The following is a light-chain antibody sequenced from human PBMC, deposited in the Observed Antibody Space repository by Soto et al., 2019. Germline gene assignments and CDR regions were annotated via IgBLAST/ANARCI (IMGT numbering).Light chain of an antibody. CDR3: QQYGSSPRT. V-gene: IGKV3-15*01. Sequence: EIVMTQSPATLSVSPGERATLSCRASQSISSKLAWFQEKPGQAPRLLFYGASTRATGVPARFSGSGSGTEFTLTISSLQSEDFAVYYCQQYGSSPRTFGQGTKLEIK. CDR2: GAS. CDR1: QSISSK. J-gene: IGKJ2*01.